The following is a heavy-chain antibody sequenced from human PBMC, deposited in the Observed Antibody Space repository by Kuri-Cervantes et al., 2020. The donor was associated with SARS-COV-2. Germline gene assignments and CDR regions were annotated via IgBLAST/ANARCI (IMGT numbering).Heavy chain of an antibody. CDR2: IYHSGST. CDR1: GGSISSGGYP. D-gene: IGHD2-2*01. V-gene: IGHV4-30-2*01. J-gene: IGHJ5*02. CDR3: ARGGGGCSSTSCYGFNWFDP. Sequence: SQTLSLTCAVSGGSISSGGYPWSWIRQPPGKGLEWIGYIYHSGSTYYNPSLKSRVTISVDRSKNQFSLKLSSVTAADTAVYYCARGGGGCSSTSCYGFNWFDPWGQGTLVTVSS.